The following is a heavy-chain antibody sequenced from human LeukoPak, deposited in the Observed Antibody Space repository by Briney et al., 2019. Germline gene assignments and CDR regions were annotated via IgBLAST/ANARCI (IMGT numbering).Heavy chain of an antibody. Sequence: WGSLRLSCAASGFTFSSYAMSWVRQAPGKGLEWVSDISGSGGSTYYAASVKGRFTTSRDNSKNPLYPQMNSLRAEDTAVYYCAKGGYSNYWADLTLYIWFDPWGQGTLVTVSS. CDR2: ISGSGGST. CDR3: AKGGYSNYWADLTLYIWFDP. CDR1: GFTFSSYA. V-gene: IGHV3-23*01. D-gene: IGHD4-4*01. J-gene: IGHJ5*02.